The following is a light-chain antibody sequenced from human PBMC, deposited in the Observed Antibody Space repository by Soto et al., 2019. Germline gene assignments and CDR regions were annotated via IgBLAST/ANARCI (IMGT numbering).Light chain of an antibody. CDR1: QSVSSY. CDR2: DAS. Sequence: EILFTQSPATLSLSPGERATLSCRASQSVSSYLAWYQQKPGQAPRILIYDASNRDTGIPARFSGSGSGTDFTLPLSRLEPEDFEVYYCQQRSNWLITFGQGTRLEIK. J-gene: IGKJ5*01. V-gene: IGKV3-11*01. CDR3: QQRSNWLIT.